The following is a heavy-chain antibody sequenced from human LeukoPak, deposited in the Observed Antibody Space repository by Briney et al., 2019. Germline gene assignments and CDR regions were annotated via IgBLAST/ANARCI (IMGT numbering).Heavy chain of an antibody. D-gene: IGHD6-19*01. Sequence: GGSLRLSCAASGFTFSSYSMNWVRQAPGKGLEWVSSISSSSSYIYYADSVKGRFTISRDNSKNTLYLQMNSLRAEDTAVYYCAKDPTSYSSGWYYFDYWGQGTLVTVSS. CDR1: GFTFSSYS. V-gene: IGHV3-21*04. CDR3: AKDPTSYSSGWYYFDY. J-gene: IGHJ4*02. CDR2: ISSSSSYI.